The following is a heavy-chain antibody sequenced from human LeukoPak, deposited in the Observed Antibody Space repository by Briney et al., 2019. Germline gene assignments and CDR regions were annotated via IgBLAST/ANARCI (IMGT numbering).Heavy chain of an antibody. CDR2: IQNDGNDK. V-gene: IGHV3-30*02. CDR3: ARAVTWIDP. J-gene: IGHJ5*02. Sequence: GGSLRLSCAASGLAFSVYGMHWVRQAPGKGLEWVAFIQNDGNDKYYADSVKGRFTISKDNFRSTVDLQMTGLTTEDTAIYYCARAVTWIDPWGQGTLVTVSS. CDR1: GLAFSVYG.